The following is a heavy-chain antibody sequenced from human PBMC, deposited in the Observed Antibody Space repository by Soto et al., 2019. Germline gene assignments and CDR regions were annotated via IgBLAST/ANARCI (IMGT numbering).Heavy chain of an antibody. J-gene: IGHJ4*02. CDR3: AKAIYVSPPPTQYFDY. Sequence: PGGSLRLSCAASGFTFSSYAMSWVRQAPGKGLEWVSAISGSGGSTYYADSVKGRFTISRDNSKNTLYLQMNSLRAEDTAVYYCAKAIYVSPPPTQYFDYWGQGTLVTVSS. CDR1: GFTFSSYA. V-gene: IGHV3-23*01. D-gene: IGHD3-10*02. CDR2: ISGSGGST.